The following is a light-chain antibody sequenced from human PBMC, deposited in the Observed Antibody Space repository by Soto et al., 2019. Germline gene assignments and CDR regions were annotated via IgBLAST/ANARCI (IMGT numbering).Light chain of an antibody. CDR2: GAS. Sequence: EIVLPQYPGILSLSPGEGATLACRASQTISNTYLAWYHHKPGQAPRLLLYGASSRDTGIPDRFSGSGSGTDFTLTISGLEPEDFAMYCCQSYGRALFTFGPGTKVDIK. J-gene: IGKJ3*01. CDR3: QSYGRALFT. V-gene: IGKV3-20*01. CDR1: QTISNTY.